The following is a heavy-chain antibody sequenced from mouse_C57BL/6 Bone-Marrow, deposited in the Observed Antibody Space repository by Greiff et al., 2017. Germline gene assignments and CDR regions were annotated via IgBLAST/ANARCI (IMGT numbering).Heavy chain of an antibody. CDR1: GYSFTDYN. CDR2: INPNYGTT. J-gene: IGHJ2*01. V-gene: IGHV1-39*01. CDR3: ARGGTTVVEYYFDY. Sequence: EVKLVESGPELVKPGASVKISCKASGYSFTDYNMNWVKQSNGKSLEWIGVINPNYGTTSYNQKFKGKATLTVDQSSSTAYMQLNSLTSEDSAVYYCARGGTTVVEYYFDYWGQGTTLTVSS. D-gene: IGHD1-1*01.